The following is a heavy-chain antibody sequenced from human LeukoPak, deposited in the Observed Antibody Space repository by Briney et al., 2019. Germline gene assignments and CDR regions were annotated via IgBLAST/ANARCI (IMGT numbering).Heavy chain of an antibody. CDR2: IIPIFGTA. D-gene: IGHD3-22*01. Sequence: GASVKVSCKASGGTFSSYAISWVRQAPGQGLEWMGGIIPIFGTANYAQKFQGRVTITADESTSTAYMELSSLRSEDTAVYYCARSYYYDTPNWLDPWGQGTLVTASS. CDR3: ARSYYYDTPNWLDP. J-gene: IGHJ5*02. V-gene: IGHV1-69*13. CDR1: GGTFSSYA.